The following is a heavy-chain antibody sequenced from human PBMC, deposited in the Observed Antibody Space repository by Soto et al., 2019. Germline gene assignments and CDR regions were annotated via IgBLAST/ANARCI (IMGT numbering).Heavy chain of an antibody. CDR2: ILHDGSNK. J-gene: IGHJ6*02. CDR3: ARDGSYDSSGSLYYYGMDV. D-gene: IGHD3-22*01. CDR1: GFTFNTYY. Sequence: GGSLRLGCAASGFTFNTYYMHWVRQAPGKGLEWVALILHDGSNKFYADSVKGRFTISRDNSKDTMYLQMNSLRDEDTAVYYCARDGSYDSSGSLYYYGMDVWGQGTTVTVYS. V-gene: IGHV3-30-3*01.